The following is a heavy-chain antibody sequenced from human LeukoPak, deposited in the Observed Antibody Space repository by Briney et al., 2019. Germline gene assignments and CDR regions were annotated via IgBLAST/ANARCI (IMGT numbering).Heavy chain of an antibody. Sequence: GGSLRLSCAASGFTFSSYAMSWVRQAPGKGLEWVSGSGSGGSTYYTDSVKGRFTISRDNSKNTLYLQMDSLRAEDSAVYYCAKDFWSGYYPNYWGQGTLVNVSS. V-gene: IGHV3-23*01. J-gene: IGHJ4*02. CDR2: SGSGGST. CDR1: GFTFSSYA. CDR3: AKDFWSGYYPNY. D-gene: IGHD3-3*01.